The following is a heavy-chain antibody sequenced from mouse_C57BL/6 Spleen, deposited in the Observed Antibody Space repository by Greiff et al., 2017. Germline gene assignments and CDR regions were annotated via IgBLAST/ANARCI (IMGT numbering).Heavy chain of an antibody. Sequence: EVQGVESGGGLVQPKGSLKLSCAASGFTFNTYAMHWVRQAPGKGLEWVARIRSKSSNYATYYDDSVKDRFTISRDDSQSMLYLQMNNLKTEYTAMYYCVREGVWLLEDWGQGTSVTVSS. J-gene: IGHJ4*01. CDR3: VREGVWLLED. CDR1: GFTFNTYA. D-gene: IGHD2-3*01. V-gene: IGHV10-3*01. CDR2: IRSKSSNYAT.